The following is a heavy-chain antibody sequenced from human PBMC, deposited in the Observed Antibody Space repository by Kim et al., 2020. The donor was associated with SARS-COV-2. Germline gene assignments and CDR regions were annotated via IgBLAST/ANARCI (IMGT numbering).Heavy chain of an antibody. J-gene: IGHJ4*02. CDR3: ATWPYGSGGCLSMGGPSDY. CDR2: ISSSSSYI. CDR1: GFTFSSYS. D-gene: IGHD3-10*01. V-gene: IGHV3-21*01. Sequence: GGSLRLSCAASGFTFSSYSMNWVRQAPGKGLEWVSSISSSSSYIYYADSVKGRFTISRANAKNSLYLQMNSLRAEDTAVYYCATWPYGSGGCLSMGGPSDYWGQGTLVTVSS.